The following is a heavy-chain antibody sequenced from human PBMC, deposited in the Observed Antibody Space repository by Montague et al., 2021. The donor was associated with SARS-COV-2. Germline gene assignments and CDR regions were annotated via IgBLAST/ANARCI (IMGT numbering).Heavy chain of an antibody. J-gene: IGHJ1*01. CDR2: ISGSGGST. Sequence: SLSLSWAASGFTFSSYAMSWVRQAPGKGLEWVSAISGSGGSTYYADSVKGRFTISRDNSKNTLYLQMNSLRAEDTAVYYCAKEAEWELLEGYFQHWGQGILVTVSS. D-gene: IGHD1-26*01. V-gene: IGHV3-23*01. CDR3: AKEAEWELLEGYFQH. CDR1: GFTFSSYA.